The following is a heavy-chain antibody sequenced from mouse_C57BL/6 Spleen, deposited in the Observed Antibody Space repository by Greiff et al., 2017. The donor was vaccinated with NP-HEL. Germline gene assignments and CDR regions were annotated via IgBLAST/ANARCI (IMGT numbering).Heavy chain of an antibody. J-gene: IGHJ1*03. CDR3: ARRSITTVVAPWYFDV. CDR2: ISSGSSTI. V-gene: IGHV5-17*01. Sequence: DVMLVESGGGLVKPGGSLKLSCAASGFTFSDYGMHWVRQAPEKGLEWVAYISSGSSTIYYADTVKGRFTISRDNAKHTLFLQMTSLRSEDTAMYYCARRSITTVVAPWYFDVWGTGTTVTVSS. CDR1: GFTFSDYG. D-gene: IGHD1-1*01.